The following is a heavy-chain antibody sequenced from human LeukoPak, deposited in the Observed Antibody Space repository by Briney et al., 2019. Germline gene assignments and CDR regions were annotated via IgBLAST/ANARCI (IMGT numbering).Heavy chain of an antibody. Sequence: GGSLRLSCAASGFTFSDYYMSWIRQAPGKGLEWVSHISSSNAIIYYADSVKGRFTISRDNAKNSLYLQMNSLRAEDTAVYYCARLGGGLYSPIDYWGQGTLVTVSS. D-gene: IGHD4-11*01. CDR2: ISSSNAII. CDR1: GFTFSDYY. CDR3: ARLGGGLYSPIDY. J-gene: IGHJ4*02. V-gene: IGHV3-11*01.